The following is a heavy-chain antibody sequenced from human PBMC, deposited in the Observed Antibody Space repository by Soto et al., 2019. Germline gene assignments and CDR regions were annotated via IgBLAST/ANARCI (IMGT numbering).Heavy chain of an antibody. CDR2: ISAHTGNT. D-gene: IGHD2-8*02. V-gene: IGHV1-18*01. CDR3: ARVRPATFTWSFAIDY. J-gene: IGHJ4*02. CDR1: GYTFTNYG. Sequence: GASVKVSCKTSGYTFTNYGISWVRQAPGQGLEWMGWISAHTGNTNYAQKFQGRVTMTTDTSTSTAYMELRSLRSDDTAVYYCARVRPATFTWSFAIDYWGQGTLVTVSS.